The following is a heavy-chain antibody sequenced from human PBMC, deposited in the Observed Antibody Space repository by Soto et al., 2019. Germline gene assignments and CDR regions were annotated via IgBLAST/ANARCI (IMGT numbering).Heavy chain of an antibody. Sequence: QVQVVESGGGVVQPGTSLRLSCVASGFSFKSYGMHWVRQAPGKGLEWVALISNDGSNRYYEDSVKGRFTVSRDNSKNTVSLQMNSLRPEDTALYYCAKASYDTGVDDYWGQGPHVIVSS. CDR1: GFSFKSYG. D-gene: IGHD3-16*01. CDR3: AKASYDTGVDDY. V-gene: IGHV3-30*18. J-gene: IGHJ4*02. CDR2: ISNDGSNR.